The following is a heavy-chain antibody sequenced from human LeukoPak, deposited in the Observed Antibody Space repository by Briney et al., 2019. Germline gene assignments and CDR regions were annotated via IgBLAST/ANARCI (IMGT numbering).Heavy chain of an antibody. CDR3: ARGDCSSTSCYGYYYYYGMDV. J-gene: IGHJ6*02. Sequence: GGSLRLSCAASGFTFSDYYMSWIRQAPGKGLEWVSYISSSSSYTNYADSVKGRFTVSRDNAKNSLYLQMNSLRAEDTAVYYCARGDCSSTSCYGYYYYYGMDVWGQGTTVTVSS. V-gene: IGHV3-11*06. D-gene: IGHD2-2*01. CDR2: ISSSSSYT. CDR1: GFTFSDYY.